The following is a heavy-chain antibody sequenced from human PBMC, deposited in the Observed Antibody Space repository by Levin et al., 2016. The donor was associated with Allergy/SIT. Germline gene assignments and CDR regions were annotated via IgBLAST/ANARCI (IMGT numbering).Heavy chain of an antibody. D-gene: IGHD6-19*01. Sequence: SVKVSCKASGDTFNSYTLTWVRQAPGQGLEWMGRIIPVLGVATYAQSFQGRLTITADKSTSTAYMDLTSLRTDDTAFYYCAREPYASGWYGNYFDPWGQGTLVTVSS. CDR1: GDTFNSYT. CDR3: AREPYASGWYGNYFDP. V-gene: IGHV1-69*04. J-gene: IGHJ5*02. CDR2: IIPVLGVA.